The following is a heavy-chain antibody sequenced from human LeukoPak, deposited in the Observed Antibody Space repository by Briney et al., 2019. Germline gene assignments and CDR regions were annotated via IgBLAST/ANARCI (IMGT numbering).Heavy chain of an antibody. CDR2: ISSSSSTI. CDR3: ARDVEGGLVY. D-gene: IGHD2-21*01. CDR1: GFTFSSYS. J-gene: IGHJ4*02. V-gene: IGHV3-48*01. Sequence: GGSLRLSCAASGFTFSSYSMNWVRQAPGKGLEWVSYISSSSSTIYYADSVKGRFTISRDNAKNSLYLQMNSLRAEDTAVYYCARDVEGGLVYWGQGTLVTVSS.